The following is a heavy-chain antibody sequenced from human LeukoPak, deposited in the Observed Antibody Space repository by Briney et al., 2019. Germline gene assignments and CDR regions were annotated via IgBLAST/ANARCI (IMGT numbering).Heavy chain of an antibody. CDR1: GCTFSNYA. V-gene: IGHV1-69*04. CDR3: ARESGYYDSSGYSGY. D-gene: IGHD3-22*01. J-gene: IGHJ4*02. CDR2: IILLFGIA. Sequence: SVKVSCKASGCTFSNYAISWVRQAPGQGLEWMGRIILLFGIANYAQKFQGRVTITAEKSTSIVYMELNSLSFEDAAVYYCARESGYYDSSGYSGYWGQGTLVTVSS.